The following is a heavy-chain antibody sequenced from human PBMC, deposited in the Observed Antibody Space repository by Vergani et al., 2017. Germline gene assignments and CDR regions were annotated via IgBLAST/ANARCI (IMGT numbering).Heavy chain of an antibody. CDR2: IIPIFGTA. J-gene: IGHJ4*02. CDR1: GGTFSSYA. V-gene: IGHV1-69*01. CDR3: AGDNKNSGIVTNFDY. Sequence: QVQLVQSGAEVKKPGSSVKVSCKASGGTFSSYAISWVRQAPGQGLEWMGGIIPIFGTANYAQKFQGRVTITADESKSTAYMELSSLRSEDTAVYYCAGDNKNSGIVTNFDYWGQGTLVTVSS. D-gene: IGHD3-10*01.